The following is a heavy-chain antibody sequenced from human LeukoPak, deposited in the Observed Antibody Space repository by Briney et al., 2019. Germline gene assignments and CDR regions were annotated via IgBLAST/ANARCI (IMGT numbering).Heavy chain of an antibody. D-gene: IGHD3-22*01. CDR3: ATEFDYYDSSGYIAVPFDY. J-gene: IGHJ4*02. V-gene: IGHV7-4-1*02. CDR1: GYTFTGYY. CDR2: INTNTGNP. Sequence: ASVKVSCKASGYTFTGYYMHWVRQAPGQGLEWMGWINTNTGNPTYAQGFTGRFVFSLDTSVSTAYLQISSLKAEDTAVYYCATEFDYYDSSGYIAVPFDYWGQETLVTVSS.